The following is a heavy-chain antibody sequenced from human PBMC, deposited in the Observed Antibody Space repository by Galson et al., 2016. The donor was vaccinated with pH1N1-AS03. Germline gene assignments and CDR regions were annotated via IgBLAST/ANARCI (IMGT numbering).Heavy chain of an antibody. Sequence: SVKVSCKASGGTFSTYAISWVRQAPGQGLEWMGGVIPIFATPHYAQKFQGRVKITADESTSTGYMALSGLTSEDTAMYYCVRVREQSGSWFGVDYWGQGTLVTVSS. V-gene: IGHV1-69*13. CDR1: GGTFSTYA. J-gene: IGHJ4*02. CDR3: VRVREQSGSWFGVDY. D-gene: IGHD3-10*01. CDR2: VIPIFATP.